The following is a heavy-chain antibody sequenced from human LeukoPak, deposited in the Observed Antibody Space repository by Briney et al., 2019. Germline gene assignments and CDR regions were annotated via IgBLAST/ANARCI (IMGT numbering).Heavy chain of an antibody. D-gene: IGHD3-10*01. V-gene: IGHV3-53*01. CDR3: ARGSARLKDGSGSYYND. CDR1: GFTVSSNY. Sequence: GGSLRLSCAASGFTVSSNYMSWVRQAPGKGLEWVSIIYSGGSTYYADSVKGRFTISRDNSKNTLFLQMNSLRAEDTAVYYCARGSARLKDGSGSYYNDWGQGTLVTVSS. J-gene: IGHJ4*02. CDR2: IYSGGST.